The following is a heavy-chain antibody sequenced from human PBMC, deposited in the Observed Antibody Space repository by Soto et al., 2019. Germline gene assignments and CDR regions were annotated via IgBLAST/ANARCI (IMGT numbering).Heavy chain of an antibody. V-gene: IGHV1-18*04. J-gene: IGHJ4*02. CDR3: ARDSSDFRSGYFRAFDY. CDR2: ISDYNGNT. Sequence: ASVKVSCKASVYTFTSYGIIWVRQAPGQGLEYMGWISDYNGNTNFAQKFQGRVTLTTDTSTSTAYMEMRSLTSDDAAMYFCARDSSDFRSGYFRAFDYWGKGTQVTVSS. D-gene: IGHD3-3*01. CDR1: VYTFTSYG.